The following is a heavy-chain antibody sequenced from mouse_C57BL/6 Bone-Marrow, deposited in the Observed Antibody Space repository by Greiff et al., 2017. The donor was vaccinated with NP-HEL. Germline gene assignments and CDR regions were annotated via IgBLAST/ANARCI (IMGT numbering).Heavy chain of an antibody. Sequence: QVQLKQSGAELARPGASVKLSCKASGYTFTSYGISWVKQRTGQGLEWIGEIYPRSGNTYYNEKFKGKATLTADKSSSTAYMELRSLTSEDSAVYFCARSLYYYGSSRFAYWSQGTLVTVSA. CDR3: ARSLYYYGSSRFAY. CDR1: GYTFTSYG. CDR2: IYPRSGNT. V-gene: IGHV1-81*01. J-gene: IGHJ3*01. D-gene: IGHD1-1*01.